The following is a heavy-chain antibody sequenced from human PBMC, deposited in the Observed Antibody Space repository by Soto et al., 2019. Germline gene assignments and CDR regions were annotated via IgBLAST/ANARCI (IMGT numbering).Heavy chain of an antibody. D-gene: IGHD6-6*01. V-gene: IGHV4-30-4*01. J-gene: IGHJ4*02. CDR2: IYYTWIT. CDR1: GGSISSDDHY. Sequence: SETLSLTCTVSGGSISSDDHYWSWIRQPPGKGLEWIGYIYYTWITNYNPSLESRGTISVNTSKNQFSLKVNSVTAADTAVYYCARDRSNSPDFFDFWGQGTLVTVSS. CDR3: ARDRSNSPDFFDF.